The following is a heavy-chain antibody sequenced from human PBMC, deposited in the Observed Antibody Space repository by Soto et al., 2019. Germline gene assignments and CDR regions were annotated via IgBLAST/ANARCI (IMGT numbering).Heavy chain of an antibody. CDR1: GYTFTSYG. D-gene: IGHD3-22*01. V-gene: IGHV1-18*01. Sequence: QVQLVQSGAEVKKPGASVKVSCKASGYTFTSYGISWVRQAPGQGLAWMGWISAYNGNTNYAQKLQGRVTMTTDTSTSTDYMELSSLRSDDKAVYYCARDWRPYDSRGDDAFDIWGQGTMVTVSS. CDR3: ARDWRPYDSRGDDAFDI. CDR2: ISAYNGNT. J-gene: IGHJ3*02.